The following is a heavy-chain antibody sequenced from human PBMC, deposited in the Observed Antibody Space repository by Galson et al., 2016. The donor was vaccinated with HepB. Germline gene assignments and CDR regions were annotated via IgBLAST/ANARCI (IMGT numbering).Heavy chain of an antibody. CDR3: ARDSTHSYDTSGYYYGLYFYGMDV. V-gene: IGHV4-61*03. CDR2: ISYSGTT. Sequence: PGKGLEWIGYISYSGTTKYNPSLKSRVTISIDRSKNHFPLKLSSVTAADTPVYYCARDSTHSYDTSGYYYGLYFYGMDVWGQGTTVTVSS. J-gene: IGHJ6*02. D-gene: IGHD3-22*01.